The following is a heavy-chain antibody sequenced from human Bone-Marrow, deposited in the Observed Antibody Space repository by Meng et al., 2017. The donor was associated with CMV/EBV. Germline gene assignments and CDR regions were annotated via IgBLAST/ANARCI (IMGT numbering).Heavy chain of an antibody. CDR2: ISAYNGNT. Sequence: ASVKVSCKASGYTFTSYGISWVRQAPGQGLEWMGWISAYNGNTNYAQKLQGRVTMTTDTSTSTAYMELRSLRSEDTAVYYCARLGRWLQPGDSFDYWGQGTLVTVST. D-gene: IGHD5-24*01. J-gene: IGHJ4*02. CDR3: ARLGRWLQPGDSFDY. CDR1: GYTFTSYG. V-gene: IGHV1-18*01.